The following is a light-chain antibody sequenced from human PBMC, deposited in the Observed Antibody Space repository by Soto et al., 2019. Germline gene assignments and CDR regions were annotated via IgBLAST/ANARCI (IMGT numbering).Light chain of an antibody. J-gene: IGLJ2*01. V-gene: IGLV2-14*01. CDR1: NSDVGGYNY. CDR2: EVT. CDR3: TSYTSSGTII. Sequence: QSALTQPASVSGSPGQSITISCTGTNSDVGGYNYVSWYQQHPGKAPKLTIYEVTDRPSGVSSRFSGSKSGNTASLTIAGLQAEDEADYYCTSYTSSGTIIFGGGTQLTVL.